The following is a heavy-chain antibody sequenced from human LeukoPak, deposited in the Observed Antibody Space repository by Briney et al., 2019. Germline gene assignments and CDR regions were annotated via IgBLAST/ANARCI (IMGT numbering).Heavy chain of an antibody. D-gene: IGHD3-16*01. CDR3: ARDLALGPFDY. J-gene: IGHJ4*02. V-gene: IGHV1-18*01. Sequence: ASVKVSCKTSGYIFGHNGISWVRQAPGQGPEWMGWISAYYGDTKYAQKFQGRVTMTRDTSTSTVYMELRSLRSDDTAVYYCARDLALGPFDYWGQGTLVTVSS. CDR1: GYIFGHNG. CDR2: ISAYYGDT.